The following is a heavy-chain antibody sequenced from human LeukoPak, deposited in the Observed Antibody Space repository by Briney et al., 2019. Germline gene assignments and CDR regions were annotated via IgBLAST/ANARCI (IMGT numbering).Heavy chain of an antibody. CDR3: ARVRSIVGATHLVDY. J-gene: IGHJ4*02. CDR2: INPNSGGT. Sequence: ASVKVSCKAYGYTLTDAYMHWVRQAPGQGLEWMGWINPNSGGTNYAQKFQGRVTMTRDTSISTAYMELRRLRTDDTSVYYCARVRSIVGATHLVDYWGQGTLVTVSS. D-gene: IGHD1-26*01. V-gene: IGHV1-2*02. CDR1: GYTLTDAY.